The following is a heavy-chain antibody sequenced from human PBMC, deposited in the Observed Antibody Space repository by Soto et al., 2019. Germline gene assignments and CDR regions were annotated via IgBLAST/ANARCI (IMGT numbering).Heavy chain of an antibody. CDR3: VRTSLVVAAASREDY. CDR2: INSDGSST. D-gene: IGHD2-15*01. CDR1: GFTFSSYW. V-gene: IGHV3-74*02. Sequence: EVQLVESGGGLVQPGGSLRLSCAASGFTFSSYWMHWVRQASGKGLVWVSRINSDGSSTSYADSVKGRFTISRDNAKNTLHLQMNSLRAEDTAVYYCVRTSLVVAAASREDYWGQGTLVTVSS. J-gene: IGHJ4*02.